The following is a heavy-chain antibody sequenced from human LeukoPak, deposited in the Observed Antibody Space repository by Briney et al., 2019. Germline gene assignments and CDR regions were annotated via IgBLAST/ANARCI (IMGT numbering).Heavy chain of an antibody. CDR1: GGSFSTSY. J-gene: IGHJ4*02. CDR3: ASLDY. Sequence: SETLSLTCTVSGGSFSTSYGSWIRQPPGKGLQWIGYIYYNGNTNYNPSLKRRVTMSVDTSRNQFSLKLTSVTAADTAVYYCASLDYWGQGTLVTVSS. V-gene: IGHV4-59*01. CDR2: IYYNGNT.